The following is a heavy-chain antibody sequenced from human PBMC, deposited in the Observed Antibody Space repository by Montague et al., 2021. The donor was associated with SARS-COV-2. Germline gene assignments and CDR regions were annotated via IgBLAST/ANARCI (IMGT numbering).Heavy chain of an antibody. Sequence: SETLSLTCTVPGGSINSSYWSWIRQPPGKGLEWIGYIYYRGSTNYNPSLKTRVTISVDTSKNQFSLKLNSMTAADTAVYYCAGEDRWNWFDPWGQGTLVIVSS. CDR1: GGSINSSY. D-gene: IGHD5-24*01. V-gene: IGHV4-59*01. CDR2: IYYRGST. J-gene: IGHJ5*02. CDR3: AGEDRWNWFDP.